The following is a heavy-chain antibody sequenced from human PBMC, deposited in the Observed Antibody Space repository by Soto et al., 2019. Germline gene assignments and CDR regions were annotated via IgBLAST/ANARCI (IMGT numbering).Heavy chain of an antibody. CDR1: GYTFTSYT. Sequence: QVQLVQSGAEVKKPGASVKVSCKASGYTFTSYTMHWVRQAPGQRLEWMGWINAGNGNTKYSQKFQGRVTITRDTSASTAYMELSSVRSEDTAVYYYARVHSNGSYWFVPWGQGTLVTVSS. CDR2: INAGNGNT. J-gene: IGHJ5*02. CDR3: ARVHSNGSYWFVP. V-gene: IGHV1-3*01. D-gene: IGHD1-26*01.